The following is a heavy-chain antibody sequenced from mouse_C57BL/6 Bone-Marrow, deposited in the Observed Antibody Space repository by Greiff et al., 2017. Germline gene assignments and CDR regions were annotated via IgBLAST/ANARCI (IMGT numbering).Heavy chain of an antibody. CDR3: ARHYYYGSSYGFFAY. CDR2: ISGGGGNT. Sequence: EVKLMESGGGLVKPGGSLKLSCAASGFTFSSYTMSWVRQTPEKRLEWVATISGGGGNTYYPDSVKGRFTISRDNAKNTLYLQMSSLRSEDTALYYCARHYYYGSSYGFFAYWGQGTLVTVSA. V-gene: IGHV5-9*01. CDR1: GFTFSSYT. J-gene: IGHJ3*01. D-gene: IGHD1-1*01.